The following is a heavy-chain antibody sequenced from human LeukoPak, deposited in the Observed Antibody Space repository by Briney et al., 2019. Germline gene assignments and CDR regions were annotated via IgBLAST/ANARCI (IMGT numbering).Heavy chain of an antibody. J-gene: IGHJ4*02. CDR1: GYPFTGYY. Sequence: ASVKVSCKASGYPFTGYYMHWVRQAPGQGLEWMGWINPNSGGTNYAQKFQGRVTMTRDTSISTAYMELSRLRSDDTAVYYCARDSFSGWSVDYWGQGTLVTVSS. D-gene: IGHD6-19*01. V-gene: IGHV1-2*02. CDR2: INPNSGGT. CDR3: ARDSFSGWSVDY.